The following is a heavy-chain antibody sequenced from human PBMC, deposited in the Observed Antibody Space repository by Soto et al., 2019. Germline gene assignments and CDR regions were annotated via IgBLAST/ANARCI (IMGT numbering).Heavy chain of an antibody. CDR1: GGSINSAGYY. Sequence: SETLSLTCTVSGGSINSAGYYWSWLRQHSGQGLEWIGNIYYSGSTNYNPSLKSRVTISIDTSENRFSLNLSSVTAADTAVYYCARVQTIFGIITVFDYWGQETLVTVSS. CDR3: ARVQTIFGIITVFDY. CDR2: IYYSGST. J-gene: IGHJ4*02. D-gene: IGHD3-3*01. V-gene: IGHV4-31*03.